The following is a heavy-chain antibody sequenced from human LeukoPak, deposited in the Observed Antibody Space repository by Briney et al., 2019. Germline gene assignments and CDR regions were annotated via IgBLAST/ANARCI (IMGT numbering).Heavy chain of an antibody. CDR3: VKDLRSDFMGVLSRYLSY. V-gene: IGHV3-64D*09. J-gene: IGHJ4*02. D-gene: IGHD2/OR15-2a*01. Sequence: GGSLRLSCSASGFTFSIFAMHWVRQAPGKGLEYVAAISRYGGSTYYADSVKGRFTISRDNSKSTLYLQMSSLRAEDTAVYLCVKDLRSDFMGVLSRYLSYWGQGTLVTVSS. CDR1: GFTFSIFA. CDR2: ISRYGGST.